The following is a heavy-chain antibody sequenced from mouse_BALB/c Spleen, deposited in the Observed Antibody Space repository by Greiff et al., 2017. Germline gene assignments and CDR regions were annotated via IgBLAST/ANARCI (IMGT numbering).Heavy chain of an antibody. CDR2: IDPENGDT. V-gene: IGHV14-4*02. J-gene: IGHJ3*01. CDR3: NAAIFFAY. Sequence: VQLQQSGPELVKPGASVKMSCKASGYTFTSYVMHWVKQRPEQGLEWIGWIDPENGDTEYAPKFQGKATMTADTSSNTAYLQLSSLTSEDTAVYYCNAAIFFAYWGQGTLVTVSA. CDR1: GYTFTSYV.